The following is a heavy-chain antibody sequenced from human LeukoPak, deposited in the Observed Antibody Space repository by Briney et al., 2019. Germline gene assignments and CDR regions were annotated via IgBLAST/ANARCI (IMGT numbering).Heavy chain of an antibody. J-gene: IGHJ4*02. V-gene: IGHV4-39*07. D-gene: IGHD6-13*01. Sequence: SETLSLTCTVSGGSISSSSYYWGWIRQPPGKGLEWIGSIYYSGSTYYNPSLKSRVTISVDTSKNQFSLKLSSVTAADTAVYYCARDFGYSSSWYGYWGQGTLVTVSS. CDR2: IYYSGST. CDR1: GGSISSSSYY. CDR3: ARDFGYSSSWYGY.